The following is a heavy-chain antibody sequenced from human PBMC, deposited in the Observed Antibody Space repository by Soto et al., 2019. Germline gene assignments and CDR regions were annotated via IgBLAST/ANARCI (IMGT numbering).Heavy chain of an antibody. Sequence: QVQLQESGPGLVRPSQTLSLTCTVSGGSISSGGYYWSWIRQHPGKGVEWTGYIYYSASTYYNPSLKSRVTISVDTSKNQFSLRLSSVTAADTAVYYCARAWGGYFDYWGQGTLVTVSS. D-gene: IGHD3-16*01. V-gene: IGHV4-31*03. CDR1: GGSISSGGYY. CDR2: IYYSAST. CDR3: ARAWGGYFDY. J-gene: IGHJ4*02.